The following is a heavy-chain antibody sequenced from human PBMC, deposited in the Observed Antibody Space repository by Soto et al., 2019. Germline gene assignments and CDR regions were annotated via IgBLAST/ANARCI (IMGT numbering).Heavy chain of an antibody. V-gene: IGHV5-51*01. CDR2: IYPGDSDT. J-gene: IGHJ6*02. CDR1: GYSFTSYW. D-gene: IGHD3-9*01. Sequence: GESLKISCKGSGYSFTSYWIGWVRQMPGKGLEWMGIIYPGDSDTRYSPSFQGQVTISAGKSISTAYLQWSSLKASDTAMYYCARHSELYYDILTGYYYYYGMDVWGQGTTVTVSS. CDR3: ARHSELYYDILTGYYYYYGMDV.